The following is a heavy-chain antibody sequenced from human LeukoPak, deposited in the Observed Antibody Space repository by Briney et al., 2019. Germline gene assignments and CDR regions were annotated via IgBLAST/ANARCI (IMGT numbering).Heavy chain of an antibody. D-gene: IGHD4-23*01. CDR2: VKPNDGST. J-gene: IGHJ3*02. CDR3: AIVSPMTTVARGQGAFDI. CDR1: GYTFTKYY. Sequence: ASVRVSSKRFGYTFTKYYMHWVRQAPGQGPEWMGLVKPNDGSTTYTQKFQGRVTITRDMSTNTVYMELSSLRSDDTAEYFCAIVSPMTTVARGQGAFDIWGQGTMVTVS. V-gene: IGHV1-46*01.